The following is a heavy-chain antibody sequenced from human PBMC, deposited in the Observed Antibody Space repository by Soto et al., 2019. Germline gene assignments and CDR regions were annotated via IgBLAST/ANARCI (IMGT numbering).Heavy chain of an antibody. Sequence: ASVKVSCKPSGYTFTTYYLHWVRQAPGQGLEWMGWIDPNSGVTKYAQKFQGRVTVTRDTSISTTYMELSSLTSDDTAVYYCAKENFKFDPWGQGTLVTVSS. CDR3: AKENFKFDP. D-gene: IGHD1-7*01. V-gene: IGHV1-2*02. CDR2: IDPNSGVT. J-gene: IGHJ5*02. CDR1: GYTFTTYY.